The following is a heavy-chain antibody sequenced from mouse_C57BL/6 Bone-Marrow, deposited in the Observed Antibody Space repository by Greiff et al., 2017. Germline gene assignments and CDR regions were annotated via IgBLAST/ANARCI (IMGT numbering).Heavy chain of an antibody. J-gene: IGHJ4*01. V-gene: IGHV1-55*01. D-gene: IGHD2-4*01. Sequence: QVQLQQPGAELVKPGASVKMSCKASGYTFTSYWITWVKQRPGQGLEWIGDIYPGSGSTNYNEKFKSKATLTVDTSSSTAYMQLSSLTSEDSAVYYCARKIYYDYDGRRNDAMDYWGQGTSVTVSS. CDR2: IYPGSGST. CDR3: ARKIYYDYDGRRNDAMDY. CDR1: GYTFTSYW.